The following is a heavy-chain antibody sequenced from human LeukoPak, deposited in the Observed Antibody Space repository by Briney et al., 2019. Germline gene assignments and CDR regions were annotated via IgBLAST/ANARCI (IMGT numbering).Heavy chain of an antibody. CDR3: AGGFGSYSPDY. CDR1: GITFSSYS. J-gene: IGHJ4*02. V-gene: IGHV3-21*01. CDR2: ISTSSSDI. D-gene: IGHD3-10*01. Sequence: GGSLRLTCAASGITFSSYSMNWVRQAPGKGLEWVSSISTSSSDIYYADSVKGRFTISRHNAKSALYLQMNSLRAEDTAVYYCAGGFGSYSPDYWGQGTLVTVSS.